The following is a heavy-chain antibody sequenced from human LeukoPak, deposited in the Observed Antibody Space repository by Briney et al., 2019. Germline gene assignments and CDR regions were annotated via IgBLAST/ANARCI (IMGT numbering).Heavy chain of an antibody. D-gene: IGHD6-19*01. CDR2: IYYSGNT. CDR3: ARDRAGYSSGRIDY. V-gene: IGHV4-39*07. CDR1: DGSIINYY. Sequence: SETLSLTCTVSDGSIINYYWGWVRQAPGKGLEWIGSIYYSGNTYYNSSLKSRVTISRDTSKNQFSLKLSSVTAADTAVYYCARDRAGYSSGRIDYWGQGTLVTVSS. J-gene: IGHJ4*02.